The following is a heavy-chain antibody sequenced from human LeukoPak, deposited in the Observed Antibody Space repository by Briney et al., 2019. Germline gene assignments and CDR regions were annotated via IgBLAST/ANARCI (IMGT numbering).Heavy chain of an antibody. CDR3: ARGGYYDSSAPGAFDI. CDR2: ISSSGGTI. Sequence: GGSLRLSCAASGFTVSSNYMSWIRQAPGKGLEWVSYISSSGGTIYYADSVKGRFTISRDNAKNSLYLQMNSLRAEDTAVYYCARGGYYDSSAPGAFDIWGQGTMVTVSS. J-gene: IGHJ3*02. V-gene: IGHV3-11*01. CDR1: GFTVSSNY. D-gene: IGHD3-22*01.